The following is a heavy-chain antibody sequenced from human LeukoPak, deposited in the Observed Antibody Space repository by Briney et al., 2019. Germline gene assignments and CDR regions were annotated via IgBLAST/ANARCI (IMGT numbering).Heavy chain of an antibody. V-gene: IGHV4-59*12. CDR2: IYYSGST. CDR1: GGSISSYY. J-gene: IGHJ6*04. Sequence: PSETLSLTCTVSGGSISSYYWSWIRQPPGKGLEWIGYIYYSGSTNYNPSLKSRVTISVDTSKNQFSLKLSSVTAAETAVYYCARAGGYYYGMDVWGKGTTVTVSS. D-gene: IGHD1-14*01. CDR3: ARAGGYYYGMDV.